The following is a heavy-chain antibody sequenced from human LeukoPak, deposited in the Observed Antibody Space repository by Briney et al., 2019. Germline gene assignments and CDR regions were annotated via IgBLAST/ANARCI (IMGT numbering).Heavy chain of an antibody. CDR2: IYYSGST. Sequence: SETLSLTCTVSGGSISSYYWSWIRQPPGKGLEWIGYIYYSGSTNYNPSLKSRVTISVDTSKNQFSLRLSSVTAADTAVYYCARAPPYSDYDFWSGPSDPYYFDYWGQGTLVTVSS. CDR1: GGSISSYY. V-gene: IGHV4-59*01. J-gene: IGHJ4*02. CDR3: ARAPPYSDYDFWSGPSDPYYFDY. D-gene: IGHD3-3*01.